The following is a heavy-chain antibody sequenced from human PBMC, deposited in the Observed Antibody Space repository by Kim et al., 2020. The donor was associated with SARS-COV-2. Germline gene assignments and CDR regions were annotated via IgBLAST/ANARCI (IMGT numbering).Heavy chain of an antibody. V-gene: IGHV3-23*01. Sequence: GGSLRLSCAASGFTFSSYAMSWVRQAPGKGLEWVSAISGSGGSTYYADSVKGRFTISRDNSKNTLYLQMNSLRAEDTAVYYCAKDFEDYCSSTSCYTSYDYWGQGTLVTVSS. D-gene: IGHD2-2*02. CDR2: ISGSGGST. CDR1: GFTFSSYA. CDR3: AKDFEDYCSSTSCYTSYDY. J-gene: IGHJ4*02.